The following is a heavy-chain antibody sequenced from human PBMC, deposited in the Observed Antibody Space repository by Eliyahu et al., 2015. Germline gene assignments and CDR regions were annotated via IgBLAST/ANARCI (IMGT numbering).Heavy chain of an antibody. J-gene: IGHJ6*02. Sequence: QVQLVESGGGVVQPGGSLRLSCAASGFSFSSYGMNWVRQAPGKGLEWVTLITHDGSNKYYTDSVKGRFTISRDNSKNTLYLQMNSLRAEDTAVYYCAKDTRLGGSYGMDVWGQGTTVTVSS. CDR3: AKDTRLGGSYGMDV. CDR2: ITHDGSNK. D-gene: IGHD3-16*01. V-gene: IGHV3-30*02. CDR1: GFSFSSYG.